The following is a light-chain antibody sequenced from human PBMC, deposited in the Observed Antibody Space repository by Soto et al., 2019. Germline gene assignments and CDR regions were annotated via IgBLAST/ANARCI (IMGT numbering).Light chain of an antibody. J-gene: IGLJ3*02. CDR1: SSNIGDSY. V-gene: IGLV1-47*01. CDR2: RNN. CDR3: ATWDDSLRGWV. Sequence: QSVLTQPPSASGTPGQRVTISCSGSSSNIGDSYGYWFQQLPGTAPKLLIYRNNQRPSGVPDRFSGSKSGTSASLAISGLRPEDEADYYCATWDDSLRGWVFGGGTQRTVL.